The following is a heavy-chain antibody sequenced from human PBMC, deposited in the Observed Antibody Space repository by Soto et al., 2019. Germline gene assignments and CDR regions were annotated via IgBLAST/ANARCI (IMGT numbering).Heavy chain of an antibody. V-gene: IGHV2-70*01. CDR1: GFSLSTSGMC. CDR2: IDCDDDK. Sequence: SGPTLVNPTQTLTLTCTFSGFSLSTSGMCVSWIRQPPGKALEWLALIDCDDDKYYSTSLKTRLTISKDTSKNQVVLTMTNMDPVDTATYYCARTRLGHYDILTGYSDFDYWGQGTLVTVSS. J-gene: IGHJ4*02. D-gene: IGHD3-9*01. CDR3: ARTRLGHYDILTGYSDFDY.